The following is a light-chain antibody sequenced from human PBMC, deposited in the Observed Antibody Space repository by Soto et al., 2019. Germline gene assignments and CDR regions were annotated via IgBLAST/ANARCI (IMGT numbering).Light chain of an antibody. CDR2: EAY. Sequence: EKPGNAPKLLIYEAYRLQTRVPSRFSGSGSGTDFTLTISSLQPEDFATYYCQQTYSNFISFGGGTKVEIK. V-gene: IGKV1-39*01. CDR3: QQTYSNFIS. J-gene: IGKJ4*01.